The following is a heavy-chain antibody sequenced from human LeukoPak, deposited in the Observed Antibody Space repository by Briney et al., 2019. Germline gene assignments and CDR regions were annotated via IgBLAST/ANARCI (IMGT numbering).Heavy chain of an antibody. Sequence: GSLRLSCAASGFTFSSYGMHWVRQAPGKGLEWVAVISNDGSNKYYADSVKGRFTISRDNSKNTLYVQMNSLRAVDTAVYYCAKGMSGSGSFDYWGQGTLVTVSS. CDR1: GFTFSSYG. J-gene: IGHJ4*02. CDR2: ISNDGSNK. V-gene: IGHV3-30*18. D-gene: IGHD6-19*01. CDR3: AKGMSGSGSFDY.